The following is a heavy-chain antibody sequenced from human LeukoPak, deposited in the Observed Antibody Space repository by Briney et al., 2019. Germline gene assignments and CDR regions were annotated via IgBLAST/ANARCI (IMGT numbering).Heavy chain of an antibody. D-gene: IGHD6-19*01. V-gene: IGHV4-59*08. CDR1: GGSISSYY. Sequence: PSETLSLTCTVSGGSISSYYRSWIRQPPGKGLEWIGYIYYSGSTDYNPSLKSRVTISLDTSKNQFSLKLSSVTAADTAVYYCARRGYSSGWYYFDYWGQGTLVTVSS. J-gene: IGHJ4*02. CDR3: ARRGYSSGWYYFDY. CDR2: IYYSGST.